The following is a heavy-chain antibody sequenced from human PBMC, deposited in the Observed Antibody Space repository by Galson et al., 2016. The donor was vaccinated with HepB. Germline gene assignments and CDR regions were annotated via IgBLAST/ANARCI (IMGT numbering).Heavy chain of an antibody. CDR2: ISANSGDT. Sequence: SVKVSCKASGYTFTSNSISWVRQAPGQGLEWMGWISANSGDTNYAWKFQGRISMTTDTPPTTAYMELTRLRSNDTAIYYCARDVRYQFDSWGQGTLVTVSS. CDR1: GYTFTSNS. V-gene: IGHV1-18*01. J-gene: IGHJ5*01. CDR3: ARDVRYQFDS. D-gene: IGHD3-9*01.